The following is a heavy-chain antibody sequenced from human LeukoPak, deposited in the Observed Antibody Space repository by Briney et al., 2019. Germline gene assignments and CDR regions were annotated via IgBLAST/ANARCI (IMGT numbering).Heavy chain of an antibody. Sequence: ASGKVSSKASGYTFTIYYMHWVGQAPGQGIEWMGMINPSGVSTSYAQKFQGRVTITRDMSTSTVYMELGSLRSEDTAVYYCARAPYCSRGSCYRAALGYWGQGTLVTVSP. J-gene: IGHJ4*02. CDR1: GYTFTIYY. D-gene: IGHD2-15*01. CDR2: INPSGVST. CDR3: ARAPYCSRGSCYRAALGY. V-gene: IGHV1-46*01.